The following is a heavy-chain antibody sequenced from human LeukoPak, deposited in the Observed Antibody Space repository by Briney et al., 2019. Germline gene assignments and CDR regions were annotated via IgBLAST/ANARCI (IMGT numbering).Heavy chain of an antibody. J-gene: IGHJ4*02. CDR3: AHRHGHSSGWYGENFDY. V-gene: IGHV2-5*01. CDR1: GFSLSTSGVG. Sequence: SGPTLVNPTQTPTLTCTFSGFSLSTSGVGVGWIRQPPGKALEWLALIYWNDDKRYSPSLKSRLTITKDTSKNQVVLTMTNMDPVDTATYYCAHRHGHSSGWYGENFDYWGQGTLVTVSS. CDR2: IYWNDDK. D-gene: IGHD6-19*01.